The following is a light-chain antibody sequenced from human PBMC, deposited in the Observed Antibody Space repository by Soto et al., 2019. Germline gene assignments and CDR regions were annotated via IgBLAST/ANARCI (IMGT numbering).Light chain of an antibody. Sequence: EIVMKLSPATLSVSPMEIASLSFMASQSISNNLAWYQQKPGQAPRLLIYGASTRATGIPARFSGSGSETDFTLIISSLQSEDFAVYYCQHYHNWPPWTFGQGSNVDI. CDR3: QHYHNWPPWT. CDR1: QSISNN. V-gene: IGKV3-15*01. CDR2: GAS. J-gene: IGKJ1*01.